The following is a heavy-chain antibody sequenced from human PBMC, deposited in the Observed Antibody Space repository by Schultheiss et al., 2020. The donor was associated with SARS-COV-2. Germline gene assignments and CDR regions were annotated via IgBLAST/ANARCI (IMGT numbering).Heavy chain of an antibody. CDR1: GFTFSSYW. J-gene: IGHJ1*01. D-gene: IGHD3-22*01. CDR3: TTEYYYDSSGYYEGVQH. Sequence: VGSLRLSCAASGFTFSSYWMHWVRQAPGKGLVWVSRINSDGSSTSYADSVKGRFTISRDNAKNTLYLQMNSLKTEDTAVYYCTTEYYYDSSGYYEGVQHWGQGTLVTVSS. V-gene: IGHV3-74*01. CDR2: INSDGSST.